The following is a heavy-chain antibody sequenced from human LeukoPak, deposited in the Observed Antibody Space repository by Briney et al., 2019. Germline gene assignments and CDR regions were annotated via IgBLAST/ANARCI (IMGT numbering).Heavy chain of an antibody. D-gene: IGHD1-26*01. CDR3: ARGTMGATHFDY. J-gene: IGHJ4*02. CDR1: GGSISSYY. V-gene: IGHV4-59*01. Sequence: PSETLSLTCTVSGGSISSYYWSWIRQPPGKGLEWIGYIYYSGSTNYNPSLKSRVTISVDTSKNQFSLKLSSVTAADTAVYYCARGTMGATHFDYWGQGTLVTVSS. CDR2: IYYSGST.